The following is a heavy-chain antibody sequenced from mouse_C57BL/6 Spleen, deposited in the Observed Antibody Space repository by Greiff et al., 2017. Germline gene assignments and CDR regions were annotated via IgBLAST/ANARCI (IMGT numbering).Heavy chain of an antibody. CDR3: ARGYYGRYAMDY. Sequence: EVKVVESGGGLVKPGGSLKLSCAASGFTFSDYGMHWVRQAPEKGLEWVAYISSGSSTIYYADTVKGRFTISRDNAKNTLFLQMTSLRSEDTAMYYCARGYYGRYAMDYWGQGTSVTVSS. J-gene: IGHJ4*01. D-gene: IGHD1-1*01. CDR1: GFTFSDYG. CDR2: ISSGSSTI. V-gene: IGHV5-17*01.